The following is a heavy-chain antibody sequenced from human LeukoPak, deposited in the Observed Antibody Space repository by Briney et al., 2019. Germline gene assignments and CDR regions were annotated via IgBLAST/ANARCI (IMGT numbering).Heavy chain of an antibody. D-gene: IGHD4-11*01. Sequence: ASVKVSCKASGGTFSSYAISWVRQAPGQGLEWMGGIIPIFGTANYAQKFQGRVTITTEESTSTAYMELSSLRSEDTAVYYCASCGTVRTNYYYYYMDVWGKGTTVTVSS. J-gene: IGHJ6*03. V-gene: IGHV1-69*05. CDR2: IIPIFGTA. CDR3: ASCGTVRTNYYYYYMDV. CDR1: GGTFSSYA.